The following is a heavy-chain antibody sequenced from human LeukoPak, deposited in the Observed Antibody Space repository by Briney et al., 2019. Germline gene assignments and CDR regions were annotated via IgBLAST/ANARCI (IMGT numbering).Heavy chain of an antibody. D-gene: IGHD3-22*01. Sequence: SVKVSCKASGYSFTSYGFNWVRQAPGQGLEWMGGFDPEDGETIYAQKFQGRVTITADKSTSTAYMELSSLRSEDTAVYYCAIQTYYYDSSGYPSDYWGQGTLVTVSS. CDR3: AIQTYYYDSSGYPSDY. CDR1: GYSFTSYG. J-gene: IGHJ4*02. V-gene: IGHV1-69*10. CDR2: FDPEDGET.